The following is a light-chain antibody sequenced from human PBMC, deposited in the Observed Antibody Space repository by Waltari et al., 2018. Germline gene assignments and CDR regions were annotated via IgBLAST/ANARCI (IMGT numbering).Light chain of an antibody. Sequence: QSALTQPASVSGSPGQSITISCTGTSSDVGAYDYVSWYQQHPCKAPKLLIYDVNHRPSGVSHRFSGSKSGNTASLTISGLQAEDEANYFCSAYTKSTTRYWVFGGGTKVTVL. CDR1: SSDVGAYDY. V-gene: IGLV2-14*03. CDR2: DVN. CDR3: SAYTKSTTRYWV. J-gene: IGLJ3*02.